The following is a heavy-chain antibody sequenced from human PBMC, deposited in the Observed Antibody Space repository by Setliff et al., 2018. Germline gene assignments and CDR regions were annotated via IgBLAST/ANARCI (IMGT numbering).Heavy chain of an antibody. CDR3: AKVPGAIVVVPAAAWFDP. D-gene: IGHD2-2*01. CDR2: ISGSGGST. V-gene: IGHV3-23*01. CDR1: GFTFSSYA. J-gene: IGHJ5*02. Sequence: GGSLRLSCAASGFTFSSYAMSWVRQAPGKGLEWVSAISGSGGSTYYADSVKGRFTISRDNSKNTLYRQMNSLRAEDTAVYYCAKVPGAIVVVPAAAWFDPWGQGTLVTVSS.